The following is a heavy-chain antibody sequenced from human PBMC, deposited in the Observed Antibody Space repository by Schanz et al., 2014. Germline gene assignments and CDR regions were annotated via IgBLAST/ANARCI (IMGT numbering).Heavy chain of an antibody. J-gene: IGHJ4*02. CDR2: IRYDGSNK. CDR1: GFMFSSYG. CDR3: AKSGDAYLLDY. V-gene: IGHV3-30*02. Sequence: QVQLVESGGSMVQPGGSLRLSCAASGFMFSSYGMHWVRQAPGKGLEWVAFIRYDGSNKYYADSVKGRFTISRDNSKNTVYLQMNSLRGEDTAVYYCAKSGDAYLLDYWGQGTLVTVSS. D-gene: IGHD7-27*01.